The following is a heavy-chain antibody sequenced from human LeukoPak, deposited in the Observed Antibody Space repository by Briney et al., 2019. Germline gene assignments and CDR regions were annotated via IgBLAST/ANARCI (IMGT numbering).Heavy chain of an antibody. CDR3: ARVGPYDFWSGYHDY. D-gene: IGHD3-3*01. CDR2: IYYSGST. J-gene: IGHJ4*02. CDR1: GGSISSYY. Sequence: PSETLSLTCTVSGGSISSYYWSWIRQPPGKGLEWIGYIYYSGSTNYNPSLKSRVTISVDTSKNQFSLKLSSVTAADTAVYYCARVGPYDFWSGYHDYWGQGTLVTVSS. V-gene: IGHV4-59*01.